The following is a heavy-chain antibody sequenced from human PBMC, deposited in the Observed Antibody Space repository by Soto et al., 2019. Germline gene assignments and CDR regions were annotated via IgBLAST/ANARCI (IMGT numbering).Heavy chain of an antibody. J-gene: IGHJ4*02. CDR3: AKGGSSYSDPPEG. CDR1: GFTFSFYG. V-gene: IGHV3-30*18. CDR2: ISYDEKNK. D-gene: IGHD6-6*01. Sequence: GGSLRLSCAASGFTFSFYGMHWVRQAPGKGLEWLAVISYDEKNKFYADSVKGRFTISRDNSKNTLSLQMNSLRTEDTAVYYCAKGGSSYSDPPEGWGKGNIVIVSS.